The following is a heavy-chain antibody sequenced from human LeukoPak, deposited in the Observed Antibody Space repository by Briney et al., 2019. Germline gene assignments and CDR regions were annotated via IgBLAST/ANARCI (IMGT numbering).Heavy chain of an antibody. Sequence: SETLSLTCTVSGGSISSYYWSWIRQPPGKGLEWIGRIYTSGSTNYNPSLKSRVTISVDTSKNQFSLKLSSVTAADTAVYYCARRADVGLFSPLDYWGQGTLVTVSS. CDR3: ARRADVGLFSPLDY. CDR1: GGSISSYY. V-gene: IGHV4-4*07. J-gene: IGHJ4*02. CDR2: IYTSGST. D-gene: IGHD3-22*01.